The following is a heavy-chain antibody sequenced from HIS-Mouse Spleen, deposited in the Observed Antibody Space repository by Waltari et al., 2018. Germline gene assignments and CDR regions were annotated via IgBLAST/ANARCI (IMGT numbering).Heavy chain of an antibody. CDR3: AREIPYSSSWYDWYFDL. D-gene: IGHD6-13*01. CDR1: GGSISSSSYY. V-gene: IGHV4-39*07. J-gene: IGHJ2*01. CDR2: SYYSGGT. Sequence: QLQLQESGPGLVKPSETLSLTCTVSGGSISSSSYYWGWIRQPPGKGLDWIGSSYYSGGTYSNPSLKSRVTISVDTSKNQCSLKLSSVTAADTAVYYCAREIPYSSSWYDWYFDLWGRGTLVTVSS.